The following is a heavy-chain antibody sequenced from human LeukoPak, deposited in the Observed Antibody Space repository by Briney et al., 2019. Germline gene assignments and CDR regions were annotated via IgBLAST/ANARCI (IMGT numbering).Heavy chain of an antibody. CDR1: GYTFTSYA. CDR3: ARVRDYLDY. D-gene: IGHD2-21*01. V-gene: IGHV1-3*01. Sequence: GASVKVSCKASGYTFTSYAIHWVRQAPGQRLEWMGWINAANGDTKYSQKFQGRVTITRDTSASTAYMELSSLRSEDTAVYYCARVRDYLDYWGQGALVTVSS. J-gene: IGHJ4*02. CDR2: INAANGDT.